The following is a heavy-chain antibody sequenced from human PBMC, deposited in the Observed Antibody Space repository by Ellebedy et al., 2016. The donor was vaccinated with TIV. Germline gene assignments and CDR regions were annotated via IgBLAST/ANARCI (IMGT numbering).Heavy chain of an antibody. Sequence: PGGSLRLSCAASGFSFTAFGFHWVRQAPGKGLECVSVIWPDVSRKHYAESLKGRFTSYRDNSKDTVYLQMNSLRPEDAGVYFCARDKAPGGGLDVWGQGTTVIVSS. CDR3: ARDKAPGGGLDV. J-gene: IGHJ6*02. CDR1: GFSFTAFG. CDR2: IWPDVSRK. V-gene: IGHV3-33*01.